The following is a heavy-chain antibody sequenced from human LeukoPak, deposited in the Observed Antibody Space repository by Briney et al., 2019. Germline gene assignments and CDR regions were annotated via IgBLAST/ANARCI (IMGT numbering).Heavy chain of an antibody. CDR2: IIEKGNA. V-gene: IGHV4-34*01. CDR3: ARGGPVRGVIITRWFDP. D-gene: IGHD3-10*01. J-gene: IGHJ5*02. CDR1: GGSFSSYS. Sequence: SETLSLTCALYGGSFSSYSWSWTWIRQTPEKGLEWIGEIIEKGNANYNPSLKSRVTIDLDTSKNQFSLKLTSMTAADTAMYYCARGGPVRGVIITRWFDPWGQGTLVTVSS.